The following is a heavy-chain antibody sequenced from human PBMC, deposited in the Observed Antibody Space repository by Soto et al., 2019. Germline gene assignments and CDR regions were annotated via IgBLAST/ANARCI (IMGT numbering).Heavy chain of an antibody. Sequence: GGSLRLSCAASGFTFSSYAMSWVRQAPGKGLEWVSAISGSGGSTYYADSVKGRFTISRDNSKNTLYLQMNSLRAEDTAVYYCAKDTGSVPYSSGSGAFDIWGQGTMVTVSS. CDR3: AKDTGSVPYSSGSGAFDI. D-gene: IGHD6-19*01. CDR1: GFTFSSYA. V-gene: IGHV3-23*01. CDR2: ISGSGGST. J-gene: IGHJ3*02.